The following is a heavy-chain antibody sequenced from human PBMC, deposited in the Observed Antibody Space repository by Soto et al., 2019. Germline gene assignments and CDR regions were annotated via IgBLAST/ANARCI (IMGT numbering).Heavy chain of an antibody. CDR1: GGSFSGYY. D-gene: IGHD3-10*01. CDR3: ARGRTDYGVSWLDP. V-gene: IGHV4-34*01. CDR2: INNSGST. J-gene: IGHJ5*02. Sequence: SETLSLTCAVYGGSFSGYYWSWIRQPPGKGLEWIGEINNSGSTNYNPSLKSRVTISVDTSKNQFSLKLSSVTAADTAVYYCARGRTDYGVSWLDPCCQGALVTVST.